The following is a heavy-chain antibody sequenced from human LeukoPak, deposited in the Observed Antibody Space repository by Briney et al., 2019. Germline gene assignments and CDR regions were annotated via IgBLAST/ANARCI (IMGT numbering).Heavy chain of an antibody. CDR1: GFTFSSYW. CDR2: VKGDGSFT. D-gene: IGHD5-24*01. CDR3: VRDGDDFNFDY. J-gene: IGHJ4*02. Sequence: GGSLRLSCAASGFTFSSYWVHWVRQAPGKGLVWVSRVKGDGSFTNYADSVYGRFTISRDNAKNTLYLHMHSLRAEDTAVYYCVRDGDDFNFDYWGQGNLVTVSS. V-gene: IGHV3-74*01.